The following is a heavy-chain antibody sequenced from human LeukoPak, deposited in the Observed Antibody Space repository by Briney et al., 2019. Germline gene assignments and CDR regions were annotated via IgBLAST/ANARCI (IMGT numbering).Heavy chain of an antibody. CDR2: ISGSGGRT. D-gene: IGHD3-3*01. CDR3: ARDRNWRGNGAGAFDI. J-gene: IGHJ3*02. CDR1: GFTFSNYG. Sequence: PGGSLRLSCAASGFTFSNYGMSWVRQAPGKGLEWVSAISGSGGRTYYADSVKGRFTISRDNSKNTLYLQMNSLRAEDTALYYCARDRNWRGNGAGAFDIWGQGTMVTVSS. V-gene: IGHV3-23*01.